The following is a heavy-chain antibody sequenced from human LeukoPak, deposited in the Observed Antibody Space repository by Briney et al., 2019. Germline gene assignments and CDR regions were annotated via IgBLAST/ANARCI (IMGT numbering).Heavy chain of an antibody. CDR1: GFTFRSYV. J-gene: IGHJ3*02. Sequence: GGSLRLSCVASGFTFRSYVLSWVRQAPGKGLEWVSVFYSGGSTYYADSVKGRFTSSRDNAKNTLYLQMNSLRAEDTAVYYCAREGVGYPDAFDIWGQGTMVTVSS. V-gene: IGHV3-53*01. D-gene: IGHD2-15*01. CDR2: FYSGGST. CDR3: AREGVGYPDAFDI.